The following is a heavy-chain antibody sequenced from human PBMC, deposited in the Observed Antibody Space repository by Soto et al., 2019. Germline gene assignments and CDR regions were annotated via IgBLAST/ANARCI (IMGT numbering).Heavy chain of an antibody. D-gene: IGHD3-22*01. Sequence: QVQLVQSGAEVKKPGSSVKVSCKASGGTFSSYAISWVRQAPGQGLEWMGGIIPIFGTANYAQKFQGRVTITADESTSTAYMELSSLRSEDTAVYYCVRDSVPYYYDSSGYYRPDAFDIWGQGTMVTVSS. CDR1: GGTFSSYA. CDR2: IIPIFGTA. CDR3: VRDSVPYYYDSSGYYRPDAFDI. J-gene: IGHJ3*02. V-gene: IGHV1-69*01.